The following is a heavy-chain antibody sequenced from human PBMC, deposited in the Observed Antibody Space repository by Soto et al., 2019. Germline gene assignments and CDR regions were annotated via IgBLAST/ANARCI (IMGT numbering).Heavy chain of an antibody. CDR2: ISSGNRYI. V-gene: IGHV3-21*01. Sequence: GGSLRLSCAASGFNFSSYTMNWVRQAPGKGLEWVSSISSGNRYICYADSVRGRLIISRDDATNSLYLQMTSLRAEDTAVYYCARDRCRSASCYQTYAFDLWGQGTMVTVSS. CDR3: ARDRCRSASCYQTYAFDL. CDR1: GFNFSSYT. J-gene: IGHJ3*01. D-gene: IGHD2-15*01.